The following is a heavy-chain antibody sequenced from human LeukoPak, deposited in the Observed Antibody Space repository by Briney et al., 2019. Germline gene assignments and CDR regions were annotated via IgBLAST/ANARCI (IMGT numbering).Heavy chain of an antibody. CDR1: GFTFSSYS. Sequence: GGSLRLSCAASGFTFSSYSMNWVRQAPGKGLEWVSSISSSSSYIYYADSVKGRFTISRDNAKNSLYLQMNSLRAEDTAVYYCVRGGGDYYDSSELDYWGQGTLVTVSS. J-gene: IGHJ4*02. CDR2: ISSSSSYI. D-gene: IGHD3-22*01. V-gene: IGHV3-21*01. CDR3: VRGGGDYYDSSELDY.